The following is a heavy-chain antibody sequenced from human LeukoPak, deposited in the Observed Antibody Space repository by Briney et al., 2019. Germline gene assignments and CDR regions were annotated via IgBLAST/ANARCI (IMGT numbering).Heavy chain of an antibody. Sequence: GGSLRLSCAASGFTFSSYVMSWVRQAPGKGLEWVSAISDSGGSTYYTDSVKGRFTISRDNSKNTLYLQMNSLRAEDTAVYYCAKSSQGRLGEPPLLDYWGQGTLVTVSS. CDR3: AKSSQGRLGEPPLLDY. D-gene: IGHD3-10*01. CDR1: GFTFSSYV. V-gene: IGHV3-23*01. J-gene: IGHJ4*02. CDR2: ISDSGGST.